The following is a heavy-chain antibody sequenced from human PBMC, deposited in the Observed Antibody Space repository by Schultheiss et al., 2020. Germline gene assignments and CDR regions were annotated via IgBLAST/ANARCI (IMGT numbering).Heavy chain of an antibody. CDR3: ARRNTAMAHFDY. CDR1: GGSFSGYY. CDR2: IYYSGST. D-gene: IGHD5-18*01. J-gene: IGHJ4*02. V-gene: IGHV4-34*01. Sequence: SETLSLTCAVYGGSFSGYYWSWIRQPPGKGLEWIGYIYYSGSTYYNPSLKSRVTISVDTSKNQFSLKLSSVTAADTAVYYCARRNTAMAHFDYWGQGTLVTVSS.